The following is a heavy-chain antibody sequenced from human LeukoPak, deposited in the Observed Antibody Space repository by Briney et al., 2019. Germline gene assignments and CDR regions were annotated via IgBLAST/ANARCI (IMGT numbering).Heavy chain of an antibody. J-gene: IGHJ3*02. CDR2: IYYSGNT. CDR3: ARRGENWGIAFDI. Sequence: SGTLSLTCTVSGGSISTSSYYWGWSRQPPGKGLEWIASIYYSGNTYYNPSLKSRVAISIDTSKNQFSLKLSSVTAADTAVYYCARRGENWGIAFDIWGQGTMVTVSS. D-gene: IGHD3-16*01. CDR1: GGSISTSSYY. V-gene: IGHV4-39*01.